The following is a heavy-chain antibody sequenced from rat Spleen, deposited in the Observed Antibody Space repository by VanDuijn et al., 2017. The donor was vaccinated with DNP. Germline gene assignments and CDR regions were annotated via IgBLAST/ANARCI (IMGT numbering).Heavy chain of an antibody. J-gene: IGHJ2*01. CDR2: IGSPAYAP. CDR1: GFTFSAYY. D-gene: IGHD1-11*01. Sequence: EVQLVESGGGLLQPGRSLKLSCAASGFTFSAYYMAWVRQAPAKGLEWVAYIGSPAYAPYYADSVKGRFTISRDNAKSTLYLQMDSLRSEDTATYYCTTDQGGPYFDYWGQGVMVTVSS. CDR3: TTDQGGPYFDY. V-gene: IGHV5-27*01.